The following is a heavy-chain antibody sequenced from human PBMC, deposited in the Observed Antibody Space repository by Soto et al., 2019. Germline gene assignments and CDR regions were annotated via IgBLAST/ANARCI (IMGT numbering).Heavy chain of an antibody. CDR1: GGSISSSSYY. CDR2: IYYSGST. V-gene: IGHV4-39*01. Sequence: SETLSLTCTVSGGSISSSSYYWCWIRQPPGKGLEWIGSIYYSGSTYYNPSLKSRVTISVDTSKNQFSLKLSSVTAADTAVYYCARTYYDILTGYCDAFDIWGQGTMVTVSS. D-gene: IGHD3-9*01. CDR3: ARTYYDILTGYCDAFDI. J-gene: IGHJ3*02.